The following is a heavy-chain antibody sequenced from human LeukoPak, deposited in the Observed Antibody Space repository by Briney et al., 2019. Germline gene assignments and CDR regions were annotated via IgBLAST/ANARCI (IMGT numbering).Heavy chain of an antibody. Sequence: GASVKVSCKASGYTFTGYYMHWVRQAPGQGLEWMGWINPNSGGTNYAQKFQGWVTMTRDTSISTAYMELSRLRSDDTAVYYCARLRALSSIGGSGSMRRNYYYYGMDVWGQGTTVTVSS. V-gene: IGHV1-2*04. J-gene: IGHJ6*02. CDR2: INPNSGGT. D-gene: IGHD6-19*01. CDR3: ARLRALSSIGGSGSMRRNYYYYGMDV. CDR1: GYTFTGYY.